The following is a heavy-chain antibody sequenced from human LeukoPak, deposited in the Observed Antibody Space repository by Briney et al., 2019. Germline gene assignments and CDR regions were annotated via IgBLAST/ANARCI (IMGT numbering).Heavy chain of an antibody. Sequence: GGSLRLSCAASGFVFSTYWMTWVRQAPGKGLEWVANINEDGSAKYYVDSVKGRFTISRDNAKNSLYLQMDSLSAEDTAVYYCARVISSASCALDYWGQGTLVTVSS. CDR1: GFVFSTYW. D-gene: IGHD2-2*01. J-gene: IGHJ4*02. CDR2: INEDGSAK. V-gene: IGHV3-7*03. CDR3: ARVISSASCALDY.